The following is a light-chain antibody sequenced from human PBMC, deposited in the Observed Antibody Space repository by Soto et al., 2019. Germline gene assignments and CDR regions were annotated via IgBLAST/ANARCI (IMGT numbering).Light chain of an antibody. CDR1: QSVSSSY. V-gene: IGKV3-20*01. CDR3: QQDGSSLWT. CDR2: GAS. Sequence: EIVLPQSPGTLSLSPGERDTLSCSARQSVSSSYLAWYQQKPGQAPRLLIDGASSSATGIPDRFSGSGSGTDFTLTISRLEPEEFAVYYCQQDGSSLWTFGHGTKVDIK. J-gene: IGKJ1*01.